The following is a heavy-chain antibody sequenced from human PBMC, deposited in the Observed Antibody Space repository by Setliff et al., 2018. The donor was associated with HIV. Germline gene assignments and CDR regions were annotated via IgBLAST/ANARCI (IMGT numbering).Heavy chain of an antibody. Sequence: ASVKVSCKASGYTVTSYAMHWVRQAPGQRLEWMGWINAGNGNTKYSQKFQGRVTITRDTSASTAYMELSSLRSEDTAVYYCARGPLHLGWYHENYFDYWGQVTLFPVSS. CDR1: GYTVTSYA. D-gene: IGHD6-19*01. CDR3: ARGPLHLGWYHENYFDY. J-gene: IGHJ4*02. V-gene: IGHV1-3*01. CDR2: INAGNGNT.